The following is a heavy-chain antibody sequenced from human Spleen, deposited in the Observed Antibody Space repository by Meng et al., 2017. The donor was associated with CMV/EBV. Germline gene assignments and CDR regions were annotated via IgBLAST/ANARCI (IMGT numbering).Heavy chain of an antibody. Sequence: ASVKVSCKASGYTFTGYYMFWVRQAPGQGLEWMGWINPNSGGTNYAQNFQGRVTMTRDTSISTAYMELSSLRSEDTAVYYCARDRRDGYNWGLFDHWGQGTLVTVSS. J-gene: IGHJ4*02. CDR2: INPNSGGT. D-gene: IGHD5-24*01. V-gene: IGHV1-2*02. CDR3: ARDRRDGYNWGLFDH. CDR1: GYTFTGYY.